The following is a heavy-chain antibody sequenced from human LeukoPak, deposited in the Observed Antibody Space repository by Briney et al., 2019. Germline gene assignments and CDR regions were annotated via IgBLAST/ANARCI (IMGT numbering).Heavy chain of an antibody. Sequence: NPSETLSLTCTVSGGSISSYFWSWIRQPAGKGLEWIGYIYYSGSTYYNPSLKSRVTISVDTSKNQFSLKLNSVTAADTAVYYCAREYGDFDYWGQGTLVTVSS. CDR3: AREYGDFDY. D-gene: IGHD4-17*01. CDR1: GGSISSYF. J-gene: IGHJ4*02. V-gene: IGHV4-59*06. CDR2: IYYSGST.